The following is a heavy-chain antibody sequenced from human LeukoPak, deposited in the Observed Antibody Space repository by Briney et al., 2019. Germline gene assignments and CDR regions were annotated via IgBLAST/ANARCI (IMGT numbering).Heavy chain of an antibody. CDR2: VQHIGGEI. V-gene: IGHV3-7*01. Sequence: GRSLRLSCAASGFTFSSYGMHWVRQAPGKGLGWVANVQHIGGEIYYVDSVKGRFTISRDNAKNSVYLQMNSLGADDTAVYYCATYSILNAREFRYWGQGTLVTVTS. CDR3: ATYSILNAREFRY. D-gene: IGHD4-11*01. CDR1: GFTFSSYG. J-gene: IGHJ1*01.